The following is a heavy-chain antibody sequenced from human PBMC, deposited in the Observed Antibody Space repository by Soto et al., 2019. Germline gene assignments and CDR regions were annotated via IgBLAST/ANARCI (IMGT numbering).Heavy chain of an antibody. CDR2: IYYSGST. J-gene: IGHJ5*02. D-gene: IGHD3-10*01. V-gene: IGHV4-59*01. CDR1: GGSISSYY. Sequence: PSETLSLTCTVSGGSISSYYWSWIRQPPGKGLEWIGYIYYSGSTNYNPSLKSRGTISVETSKNQFSLKLSSVTAADTAVYYCPRDHHNMFPGVITHWFLPSGNRALVPLSS. CDR3: PRDHHNMFPGVITHWFLP.